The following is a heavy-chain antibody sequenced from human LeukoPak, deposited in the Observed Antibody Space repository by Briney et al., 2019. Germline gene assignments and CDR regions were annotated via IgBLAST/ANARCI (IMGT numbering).Heavy chain of an antibody. J-gene: IGHJ4*02. CDR2: IYTSGST. Sequence: SETLSLTCTVSGGSISSSSYYWSWIRQPAGKGLEWIGRIYTSGSTNYNPSLKSRVTISVDTSKNQFSLKLSSVTAADTAVYYCARVHRGGYSYGYLDYWGQGTLVTISS. CDR3: ARVHRGGYSYGYLDY. CDR1: GGSISSSSYY. D-gene: IGHD5-18*01. V-gene: IGHV4-61*02.